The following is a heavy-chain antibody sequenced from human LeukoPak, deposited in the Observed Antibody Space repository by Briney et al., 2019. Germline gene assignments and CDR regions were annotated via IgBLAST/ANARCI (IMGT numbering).Heavy chain of an antibody. CDR1: GGSVSSSSYY. Sequence: SETLSLTSTVSGGSVSSSSYYWVWIRQPPGKGLEWIGNIYYTGSTYYNPFLKSRVTISVDTSKNQFSLKLSSVTAADTAVYYCARDHLFSGGDDFWSGYLAPFDPWGQGTLVTVSS. J-gene: IGHJ5*02. V-gene: IGHV4-39*07. CDR3: ARDHLFSGGDDFWSGYLAPFDP. CDR2: IYYTGST. D-gene: IGHD3-3*01.